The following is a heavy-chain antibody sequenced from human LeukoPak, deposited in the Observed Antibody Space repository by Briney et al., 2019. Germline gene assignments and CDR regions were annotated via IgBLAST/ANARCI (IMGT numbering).Heavy chain of an antibody. V-gene: IGHV1-24*01. CDR2: FDPEDGET. CDR1: GYTFTSYG. D-gene: IGHD3-10*01. CDR3: ATLGRGFGEPGDY. J-gene: IGHJ4*02. Sequence: ASVKVSCKASGYTFTSYGISWVRQAPGKGLEWMGGFDPEDGETIYAQKFQGRVTMTEDTSTDTAYMELSSLRSEDTAVYYCATLGRGFGEPGDYWGQGTLVTVSS.